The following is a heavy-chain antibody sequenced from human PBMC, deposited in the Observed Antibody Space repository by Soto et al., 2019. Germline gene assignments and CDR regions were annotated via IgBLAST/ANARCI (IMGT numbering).Heavy chain of an antibody. Sequence: GGSLRLSCAASGFTFSDYYMSWTRQAPGKGLEWVSYISSSGSTTYYADSVKGRFTISRDNAKNSLYLQMNSLRAEDTAVYYCVREGRIAATPQRFDPWGQGTLVTVSS. CDR1: GFTFSDYY. CDR2: ISSSGSTT. CDR3: VREGRIAATPQRFDP. J-gene: IGHJ5*02. V-gene: IGHV3-11*04. D-gene: IGHD6-13*01.